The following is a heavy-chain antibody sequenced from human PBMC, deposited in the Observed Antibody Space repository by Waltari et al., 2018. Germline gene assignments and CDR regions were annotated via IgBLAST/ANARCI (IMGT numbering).Heavy chain of an antibody. CDR1: GCPLSNYW. V-gene: IGHV3-7*01. D-gene: IGHD3-22*01. CDR2: IMTDGREE. CDR3: VRDQWFAFDI. Sequence: EVQLVESGGGLVQPGGSLRLSCAASGCPLSNYWMSWVRQAPGKGPEWVANIMTDGREEYYVDSGRGRFTISRDNAKNSLYLQMNSLRPEDTAVYYCVRDQWFAFDIWGQGTMVTV. J-gene: IGHJ3*02.